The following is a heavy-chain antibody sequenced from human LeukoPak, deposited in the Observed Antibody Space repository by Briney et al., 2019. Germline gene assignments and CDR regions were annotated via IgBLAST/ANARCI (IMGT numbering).Heavy chain of an antibody. J-gene: IGHJ5*02. CDR3: ARVVGYNWNYGRFDP. CDR1: GGSISSSSYY. D-gene: IGHD1-7*01. Sequence: SETLSLTCTVSGGSISSSSYYWGWVRQPPGKGLEWIGSIYYSGSTYYNPSLKSRVTISVDTSKNQFSLKLSSVTAADTAVYYCARVVGYNWNYGRFDPWGQGTLVTVSS. V-gene: IGHV4-39*01. CDR2: IYYSGST.